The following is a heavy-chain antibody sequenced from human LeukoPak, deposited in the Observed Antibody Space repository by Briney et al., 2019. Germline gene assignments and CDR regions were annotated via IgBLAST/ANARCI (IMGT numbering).Heavy chain of an antibody. CDR2: ISSSSSYI. J-gene: IGHJ4*02. Sequence: GGSLRLSCAAAGFTFSSYSMNWVRQAPGKGLEWVSSISSSSSYIYYADSVKCRFTISRDNAKNSLYLQMSSLRAEDTAVYYCARGIAWTVDYWGQGTLVTVSS. CDR3: ARGIAWTVDY. V-gene: IGHV3-21*01. D-gene: IGHD6-13*01. CDR1: GFTFSSYS.